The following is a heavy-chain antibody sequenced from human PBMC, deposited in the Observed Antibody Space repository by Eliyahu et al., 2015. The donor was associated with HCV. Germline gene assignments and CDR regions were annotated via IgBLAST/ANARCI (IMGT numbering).Heavy chain of an antibody. J-gene: IGHJ6*02. CDR1: GFTFSSXD. D-gene: IGHD4-17*01. Sequence: EVQLVESGXGLVQPGGSLXLSCAXSGFTFSSXDXNWFRQAPGKGPEWLSYISXSGSAIYYADSVKGRVTISRDNARNSLYLQMHSLRAEDTAVYYCARDNGDYAMDVWGQGTTVTVSS. CDR2: ISXSGSAI. CDR3: ARDNGDYAMDV. V-gene: IGHV3-48*03.